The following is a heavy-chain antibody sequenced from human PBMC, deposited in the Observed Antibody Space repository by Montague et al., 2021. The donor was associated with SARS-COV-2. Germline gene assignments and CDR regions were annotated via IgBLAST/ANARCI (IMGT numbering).Heavy chain of an antibody. V-gene: IGHV4-34*01. CDR3: ARGRIFRTQWLDYYYYGMDV. J-gene: IGHJ6*02. Sequence: SETLSLTCAVYGGSFSGYYWSWIRQPPGKGLEWIGEINHSGSTNYNPSLKSRVTISVDTSKNQFSLKLSSVTAADTAVYYCARGRIFRTQWLDYYYYGMDVWGQGTTVTVSS. CDR1: GGSFSGYY. D-gene: IGHD6-19*01. CDR2: INHSGST.